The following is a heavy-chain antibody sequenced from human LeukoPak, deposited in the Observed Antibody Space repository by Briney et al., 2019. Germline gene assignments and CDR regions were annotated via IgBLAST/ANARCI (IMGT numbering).Heavy chain of an antibody. D-gene: IGHD3-3*01. CDR1: GGSVSSGSYY. Sequence: SETLSLTCTVSGGSVSSGSYYWSWIRQPPGKGLEWIGEIYHSGSTNYNPSLKSRVTISVDKSKNQFSLKLSSVTAADTAVYYCARIPNYDFWSGFSPHKNYGMDVWGQGTTVTVSS. CDR2: IYHSGST. V-gene: IGHV4-61*01. J-gene: IGHJ6*02. CDR3: ARIPNYDFWSGFSPHKNYGMDV.